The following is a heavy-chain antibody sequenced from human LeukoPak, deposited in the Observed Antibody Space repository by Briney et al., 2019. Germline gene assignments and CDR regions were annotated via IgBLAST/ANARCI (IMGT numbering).Heavy chain of an antibody. CDR2: IYYSGST. CDR1: GGSISSSTYY. J-gene: IGHJ4*02. D-gene: IGHD3-22*01. CDR3: ARDGYYYDSSGYYRFDY. V-gene: IGHV4-39*07. Sequence: SETLSLTCTVSGGSISSSTYYWGWIRQPPGKGLEWIGTIYYSGSTYYNPSLKSRVTMSVDTSKNQFSLKLSSVTAADTAVYYCARDGYYYDSSGYYRFDYWGQGTLVTVSS.